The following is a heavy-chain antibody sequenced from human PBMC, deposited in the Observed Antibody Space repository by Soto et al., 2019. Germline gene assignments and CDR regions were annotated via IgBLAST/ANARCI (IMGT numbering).Heavy chain of an antibody. CDR2: INGGTGQT. J-gene: IGHJ6*02. V-gene: IGHV1-3*01. CDR3: ARGKGKEENYYYYGLDI. Sequence: GASVKVSCKASGYPFTTHAMHWVRQAPGQSLEWMGWINGGTGQTKHSQRFQGRVNITRDTSASTAYMELSSLISEDKAVYYCARGKGKEENYYYYGLDIWGEGTTVTV. CDR1: GYPFTTHA.